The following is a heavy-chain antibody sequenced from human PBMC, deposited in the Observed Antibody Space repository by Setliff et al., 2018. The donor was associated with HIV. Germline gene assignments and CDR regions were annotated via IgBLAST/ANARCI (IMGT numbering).Heavy chain of an antibody. J-gene: IGHJ5*01. CDR1: GGTFNTHA. CDR2: IIPVRGLA. D-gene: IGHD3-22*01. V-gene: IGHV1-69*10. CDR3: ARHYFDSNSYYRPPFDS. Sequence: GASVKVSCKASGGTFNTHAFSWVRQAPGQGLEWMGGIIPVRGLANYARNFQGRVTITADTSTNTAYLEVVSLRSEDTAIYYCARHYFDSNSYYRPPFDSWGQGTPGTVS.